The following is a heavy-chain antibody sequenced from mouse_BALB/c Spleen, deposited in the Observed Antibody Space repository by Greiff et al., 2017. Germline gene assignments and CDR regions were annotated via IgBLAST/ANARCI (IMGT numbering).Heavy chain of an antibody. Sequence: EVMLVESGGGLVKPGGSLKLSCAASGFTFSSYAMSWVRQTPEKRLEWVASISSGGSTYYPDSVKGRFTISRDNARNILYLQMSSLRSEDTAMYYCARDPDWYFDVWGAGTTVTVSS. CDR1: GFTFSSYA. CDR3: ARDPDWYFDV. V-gene: IGHV5-6-5*01. J-gene: IGHJ1*01. CDR2: ISSGGST.